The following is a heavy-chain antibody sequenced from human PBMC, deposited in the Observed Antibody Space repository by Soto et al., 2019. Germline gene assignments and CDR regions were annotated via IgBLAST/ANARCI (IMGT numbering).Heavy chain of an antibody. J-gene: IGHJ4*02. D-gene: IGHD1-26*01. V-gene: IGHV4-34*01. CDR3: ASRWELRFDY. CDR2: INHSGST. Sequence: QVQLQQWGAGLLKPSETLSLTCAVYGGSFSGYYWSWIRQPPGKGLEWIGEINHSGSTNYNPSLKSRVTISVDTSKNQFSLKLSSVTAADTAVYYCASRWELRFDYWGQGTLVTASS. CDR1: GGSFSGYY.